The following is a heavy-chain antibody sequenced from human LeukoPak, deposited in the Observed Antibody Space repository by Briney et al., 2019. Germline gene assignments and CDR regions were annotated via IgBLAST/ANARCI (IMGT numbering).Heavy chain of an antibody. J-gene: IGHJ4*02. Sequence: GGSLRLSCSASGFTFSSFAMNWVRQAPGKGLEGVAVVSYDGNIKYYADSVKGRFTICRDNSKNLLYLQMNSMRTEDTAVYFCARDYMVRDWGQGTLVTVSS. CDR2: VSYDGNIK. V-gene: IGHV3-30*01. CDR3: ARDYMVRD. D-gene: IGHD3-10*01. CDR1: GFTFSSFA.